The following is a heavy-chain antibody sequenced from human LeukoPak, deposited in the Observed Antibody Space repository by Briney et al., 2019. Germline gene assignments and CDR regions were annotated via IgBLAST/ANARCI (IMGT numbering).Heavy chain of an antibody. D-gene: IGHD3-10*02. V-gene: IGHV1-69*01. CDR3: ARGNLMSVGAFDI. J-gene: IGHJ3*02. CDR2: IILIFGTA. Sequence: SVKLSCKASGGTFSSYAISWVRQAPGQGLEWMGGIILIFGTANYAQKCQGRVTITADESTSTAYMELSSLRSEDTAVYSCARGNLMSVGAFDIWGQGTMVTVSS. CDR1: GGTFSSYA.